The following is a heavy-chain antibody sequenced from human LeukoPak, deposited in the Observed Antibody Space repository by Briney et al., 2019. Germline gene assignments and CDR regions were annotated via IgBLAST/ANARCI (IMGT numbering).Heavy chain of an antibody. V-gene: IGHV4-61*08. D-gene: IGHD1-26*01. CDR1: GGSISSGGYY. CDR3: ARGKELSPESGYYYYGMDV. Sequence: SETLSLTCTVSGGSISSGGYYWSWIRQHPGKGLEWIGYIYYSGSTNYNPSLKSRVTISVDTSKNQFSLKLSSVTAADTAVYYCARGKELSPESGYYYYGMDVWGQGTTVTVSS. CDR2: IYYSGST. J-gene: IGHJ6*02.